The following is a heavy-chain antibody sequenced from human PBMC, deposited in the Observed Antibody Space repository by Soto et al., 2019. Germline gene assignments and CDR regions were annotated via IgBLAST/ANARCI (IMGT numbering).Heavy chain of an antibody. V-gene: IGHV1-8*01. CDR3: ARGPIYGSGSYLSDP. Sequence: QVQLVQSGTEVKKPGASVKVSCKASGYTFTSFDINWVRQATGQGLEWVGWMNPNSGNTGYAQKFQGRVTMTRNTSISTAYIELSSLRSEYTAVYHCARGPIYGSGSYLSDPWGQGTLVTVSS. CDR1: GYTFTSFD. J-gene: IGHJ5*02. D-gene: IGHD3-10*01. CDR2: MNPNSGNT.